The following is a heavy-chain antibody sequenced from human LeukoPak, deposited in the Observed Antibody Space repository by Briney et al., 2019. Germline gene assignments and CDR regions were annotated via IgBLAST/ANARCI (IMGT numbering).Heavy chain of an antibody. D-gene: IGHD3-3*01. CDR1: KFDFHNYG. J-gene: IGHJ4*02. CDR3: TRHPPLTILVS. CDR2: ISGSGT. Sequence: PGGSLRLSCTTPKFDFHNYGLSWVRQAPGKELEWVSSISGSGTQYAASVQGRFTISRDNSKNTLYLQMNSLRAEDTAVYYCTRHPPLTILVSWGQGTLVTVSS. V-gene: IGHV3-23*01.